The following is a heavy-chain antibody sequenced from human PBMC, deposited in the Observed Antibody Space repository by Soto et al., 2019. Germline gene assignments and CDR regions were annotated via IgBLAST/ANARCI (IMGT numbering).Heavy chain of an antibody. D-gene: IGHD2-15*01. Sequence: SETLSLTCTVSGGSISSYYWSWIRQPPGKGLEWIGYIYYSGSTNYNPSLKSRVTISVDTSKNQFSLKLSSVTAADTAVYYRAREGLGYCSGGSCYYYYGMDVWGQGTTVTVSS. CDR2: IYYSGST. CDR3: AREGLGYCSGGSCYYYYGMDV. V-gene: IGHV4-59*01. J-gene: IGHJ6*02. CDR1: GGSISSYY.